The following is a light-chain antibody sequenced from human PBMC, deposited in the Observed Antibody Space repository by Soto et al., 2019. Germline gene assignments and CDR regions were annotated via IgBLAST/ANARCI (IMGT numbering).Light chain of an antibody. CDR3: QQYGSSPGT. V-gene: IGKV3-20*01. Sequence: EIVLTQSPGTLSLSPGERATLSCRASQSVSSSYLAWYRQKPCQAPRLLIYGASSRGTGIPGRFSGSGSGTDFTLTISRLEPEDFAVYYCQQYGSSPGTFGQGTKVDIK. J-gene: IGKJ1*01. CDR2: GAS. CDR1: QSVSSSY.